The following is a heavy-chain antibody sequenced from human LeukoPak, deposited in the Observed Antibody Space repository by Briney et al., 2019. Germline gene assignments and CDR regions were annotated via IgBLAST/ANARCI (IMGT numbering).Heavy chain of an antibody. J-gene: IGHJ6*03. CDR2: IYYSGST. CDR1: GGSISSSSYY. Sequence: SETLSLTCTVSGGSISSSSYYWGWTRQPPGKGLEWIGSIYYSGSTYYNPSLKSRVTISVDTSKNQFSLKLSSVTAADTAVYYCARQILWFGEFEDYYYMDVWGKGTTVTVSS. V-gene: IGHV4-39*01. D-gene: IGHD3-10*01. CDR3: ARQILWFGEFEDYYYMDV.